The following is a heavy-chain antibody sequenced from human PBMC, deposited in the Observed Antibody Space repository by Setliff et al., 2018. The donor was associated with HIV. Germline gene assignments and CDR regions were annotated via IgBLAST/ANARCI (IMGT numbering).Heavy chain of an antibody. CDR2: IYYSGIT. V-gene: IGHV4-31*03. CDR3: ARIAADYYYYYMDV. CDR1: GAPIRGGGYF. Sequence: PSETLSLTCSVSGAPIRGGGYFWTWIRQLPGRGLEWIGYIYYSGITYYNPSLKSRVIISVDTSKNQFSLNLTSVTAADTAVYYCARIAADYYYYYMDVWGKGTTVTVSS. D-gene: IGHD6-6*01. J-gene: IGHJ6*03.